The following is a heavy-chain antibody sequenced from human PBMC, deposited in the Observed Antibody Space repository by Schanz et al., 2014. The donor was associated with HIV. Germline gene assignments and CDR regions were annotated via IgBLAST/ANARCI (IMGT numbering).Heavy chain of an antibody. V-gene: IGHV1-2*02. CDR2: INPNSGGT. CDR3: ARDIAAAGLYYFDY. D-gene: IGHD6-13*01. Sequence: QLVQSGPEVKKPGASVKVSCKASGYTFTGYYMHWVRQAPGQGLEWMGWINPNSGGTNYAQKFQGRVTMTRDTSISTAYMELSRLRSDDTAVYYCARDIAAAGLYYFDYWGQGTLVTVSS. J-gene: IGHJ4*02. CDR1: GYTFTGYY.